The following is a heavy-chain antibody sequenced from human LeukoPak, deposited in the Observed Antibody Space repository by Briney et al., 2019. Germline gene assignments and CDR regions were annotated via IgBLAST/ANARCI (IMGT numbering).Heavy chain of an antibody. Sequence: SETLSLTCTVSGGSISSSNYYWGWIRQPPGKGLEWIGIIYYSGSAFYNPSLKSRVTISVDTSKNQFSLKLGSVTAADTAVYYCARVDTNDAFDIWGQGTMVTVSS. J-gene: IGHJ3*02. CDR1: GGSISSSNYY. V-gene: IGHV4-39*07. D-gene: IGHD2-2*01. CDR3: ARVDTNDAFDI. CDR2: IYYSGSA.